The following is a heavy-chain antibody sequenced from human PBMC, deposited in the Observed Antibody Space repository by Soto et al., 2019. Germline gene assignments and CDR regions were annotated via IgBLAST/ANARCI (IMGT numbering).Heavy chain of an antibody. Sequence: QITLRESGPTLVKPTQTLTLTCTLSGFSLGTSGEGVGWIRQPPRKALEWLATLYWDGDKRYSPSLRSRLTISKDTSESQVVLTMTNMDAADTATYFCAHRKRTTTVATYFDYWGLGSLVTVSS. CDR2: LYWDGDK. V-gene: IGHV2-5*02. J-gene: IGHJ4*02. CDR1: GFSLGTSGEG. D-gene: IGHD1-7*01. CDR3: AHRKRTTTVATYFDY.